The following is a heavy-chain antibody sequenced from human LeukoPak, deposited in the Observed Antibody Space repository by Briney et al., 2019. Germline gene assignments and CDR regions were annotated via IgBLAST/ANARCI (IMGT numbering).Heavy chain of an antibody. CDR1: GGTFSSYA. CDR3: ARDGDSSGWYHYYYYMDV. Sequence: SVKVSCKASGGTFSSYAISWVRQAPGQGLEWMGGIIPIFGTANYAQKFQGRVTITADKSTSTAYMELSSLRSEDTAVYYCARDGDSSGWYHYYYYMDVWGKGTTVTISS. D-gene: IGHD6-19*01. V-gene: IGHV1-69*06. J-gene: IGHJ6*03. CDR2: IIPIFGTA.